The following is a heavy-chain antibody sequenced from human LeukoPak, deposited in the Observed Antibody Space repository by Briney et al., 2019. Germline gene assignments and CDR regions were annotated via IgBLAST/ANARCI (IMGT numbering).Heavy chain of an antibody. V-gene: IGHV3-30*02. CDR3: AKDRTYSGAWPYYFDY. Sequence: PGGSLRLSCAASGFTFSSYGMQWVRQAPGKGLEWVAFIRYDGSNKYYADSVKGRFTISRDNSKNTLHLQMNRLRAEDTAVYYCAKDRTYSGAWPYYFDYWGQGTLVTVSS. D-gene: IGHD6-19*01. CDR1: GFTFSSYG. J-gene: IGHJ4*02. CDR2: IRYDGSNK.